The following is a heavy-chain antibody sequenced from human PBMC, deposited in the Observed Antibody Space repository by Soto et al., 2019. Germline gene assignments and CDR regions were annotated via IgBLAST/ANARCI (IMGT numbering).Heavy chain of an antibody. CDR2: IYSAGNT. V-gene: IGHV3-66*01. D-gene: IGHD1-26*01. Sequence: PGGSLRLPCAASGFTVSSNYMSWVRQAPGKGLEWISIIYSAGNTYYADSVKGRFTISRDNSKNTLYLQMNSLGAEDTAVYYCARDFVVGGPTINYYYGMDVWGQGTTVTVSS. CDR3: ARDFVVGGPTINYYYGMDV. J-gene: IGHJ6*02. CDR1: GFTVSSNY.